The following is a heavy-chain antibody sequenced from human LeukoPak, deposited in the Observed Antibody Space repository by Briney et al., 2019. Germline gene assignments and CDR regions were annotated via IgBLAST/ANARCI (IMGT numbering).Heavy chain of an antibody. CDR2: ITSSSSTI. CDR3: ARSYTSPNWFDP. CDR1: GFTFSDYY. V-gene: IGHV3-11*04. Sequence: GGSLRLSCADSGFTFSDYYMSWIRQAPGKGLEWVSYITSSSSTIYYADSVKGRFTISRDNAKNSLYLQMNSPRADDTAVYYCARSYTSPNWFDPWGQGILVTVSS. D-gene: IGHD3-16*02. J-gene: IGHJ5*02.